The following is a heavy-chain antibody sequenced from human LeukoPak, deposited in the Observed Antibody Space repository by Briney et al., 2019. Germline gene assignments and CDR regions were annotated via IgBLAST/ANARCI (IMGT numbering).Heavy chain of an antibody. J-gene: IGHJ4*02. CDR3: ARGPTRANSTDY. Sequence: PGGSLRLSCAASGFPFNIYWMSWVRQAPGKGLEWVANIKQDGSEKYYVDSVKGRFTISRDNAKNSLYLQMNSLRAEDTAVYYCARGPTRANSTDYWGQGALVTVSS. CDR2: IKQDGSEK. CDR1: GFPFNIYW. V-gene: IGHV3-7*01. D-gene: IGHD2/OR15-2a*01.